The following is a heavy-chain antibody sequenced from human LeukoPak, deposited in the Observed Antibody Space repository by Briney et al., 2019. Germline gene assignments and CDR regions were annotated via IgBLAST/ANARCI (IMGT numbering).Heavy chain of an antibody. J-gene: IGHJ5*02. Sequence: PGGSLRLSCAASGFTVSSSYISWVRQAPGKGLEWVSVIYAGDSTYYADSVKGRFIISRDNSKNTVYLQMDSLRAEDTAVYYYARSYTHYDFWSGYTYQNYFDPWGQGTLVTVSS. V-gene: IGHV3-53*01. CDR3: ARSYTHYDFWSGYTYQNYFDP. D-gene: IGHD3-3*01. CDR2: IYAGDST. CDR1: GFTVSSSY.